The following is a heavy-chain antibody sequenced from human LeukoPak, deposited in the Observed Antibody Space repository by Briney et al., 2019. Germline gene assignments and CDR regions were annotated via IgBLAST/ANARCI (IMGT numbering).Heavy chain of an antibody. V-gene: IGHV4-39*07. J-gene: IGHJ4*02. D-gene: IGHD1-20*01. CDR2: FHYSGST. CDR3: ARLYRKTYKWNDQPDY. CDR1: GGSISSSSYY. Sequence: SETLSLTCSVSGGSISSSSYYWGWIRQPPGKGLEWIGTFHYSGSTYYNPSLKSRVTISVNMSKNQFSLKLISVTAADTAVYYCARLYRKTYKWNDQPDYWGQGTLVTVSS.